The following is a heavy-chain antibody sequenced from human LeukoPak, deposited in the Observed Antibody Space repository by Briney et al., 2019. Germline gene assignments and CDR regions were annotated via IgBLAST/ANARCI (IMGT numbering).Heavy chain of an antibody. J-gene: IGHJ4*02. CDR3: ARGGPITIFGVVIPHYFDY. Sequence: PSETLSLTCAVYGGSFSGHYWSWIRQPPGKGLEWIGEINHSGSTNYNPSLKSRVTISVDTSKNQFSLKLSSVTAADTAVYYCARGGPITIFGVVIPHYFDYWGQGTLVTVSS. CDR1: GGSFSGHY. D-gene: IGHD3-3*01. CDR2: INHSGST. V-gene: IGHV4-34*01.